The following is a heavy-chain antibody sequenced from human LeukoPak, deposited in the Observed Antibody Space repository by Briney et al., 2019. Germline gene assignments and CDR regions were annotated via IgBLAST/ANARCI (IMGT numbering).Heavy chain of an antibody. CDR1: GYTFTSYD. Sequence: GASVKVSCKASGYTFTSYDINWVRQATGQGLEWMGWTNPNSGNTGYAQKFQGRVTMTRNTSISTAYMELSSLRSEDTAVYYCARTYYDFWSGYRNYYYYYMDVWGKGTTVTVSS. J-gene: IGHJ6*03. CDR2: TNPNSGNT. CDR3: ARTYYDFWSGYRNYYYYYMDV. D-gene: IGHD3-3*01. V-gene: IGHV1-8*01.